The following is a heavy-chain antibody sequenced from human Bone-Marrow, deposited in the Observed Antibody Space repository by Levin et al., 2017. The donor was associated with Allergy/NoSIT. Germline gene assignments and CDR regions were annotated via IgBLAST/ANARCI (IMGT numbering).Heavy chain of an antibody. D-gene: IGHD6-19*01. CDR3: ARVSPFMYSSGWYLGY. CDR1: GFTVSSNY. CDR2: IYSGGST. J-gene: IGHJ4*02. V-gene: IGHV3-53*01. Sequence: GGSLRLSCAASGFTVSSNYMSWVRQAPGKGLEWVSVIYSGGSTYYADSVKGRFTISRDNSKNTLYLQMNSLRAEDTAVYYCARVSPFMYSSGWYLGYWGQGTLVTVSS.